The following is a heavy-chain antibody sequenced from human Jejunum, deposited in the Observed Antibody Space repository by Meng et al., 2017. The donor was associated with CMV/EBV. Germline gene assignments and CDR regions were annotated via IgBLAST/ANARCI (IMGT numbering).Heavy chain of an antibody. CDR2: SVAGSVAT. CDR3: VREIHGSISSFLDN. Sequence: FAMPWVRQAKGKGRERITGSVAGSVATYYANSVKRSITVSRDKSKNTRYLQMNTLRAEDTAIYYCVREIHGSISSFLDNWGPGTLVTVSS. D-gene: IGHD1-1*01. J-gene: IGHJ4*02. V-gene: IGHV3-23*01. CDR1: FA.